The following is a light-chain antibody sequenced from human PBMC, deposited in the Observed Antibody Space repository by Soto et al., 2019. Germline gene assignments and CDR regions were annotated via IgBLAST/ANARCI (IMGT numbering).Light chain of an antibody. CDR2: EVN. V-gene: IGLV2-8*01. J-gene: IGLJ1*01. CDR1: NNDIAGYTY. Sequence: QSVLTQPPSASGSPGQSVTTSCTGSNNDIAGYTYVSWYQQLPGKAPKLIIYEVNKRPSGIPDRFSGSKSGNTASLTVSGLQPEDEAEYFCSSYSRSINYVFGTGTKVTVL. CDR3: SSYSRSINYV.